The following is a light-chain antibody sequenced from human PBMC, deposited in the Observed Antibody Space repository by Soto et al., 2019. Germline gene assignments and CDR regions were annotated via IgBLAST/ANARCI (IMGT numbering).Light chain of an antibody. Sequence: QSALTQPASVSGSPGQSITISCTGTSSDVGGYDYVFWYQQHPGKAPKVMIYEVSHRPSGVSNRFSGSKSGNTASLTISGLQAEDEANYYCCSYAGSSNVVFGGGTKVTVL. V-gene: IGLV2-14*01. CDR3: CSYAGSSNVV. CDR2: EVS. CDR1: SSDVGGYDY. J-gene: IGLJ2*01.